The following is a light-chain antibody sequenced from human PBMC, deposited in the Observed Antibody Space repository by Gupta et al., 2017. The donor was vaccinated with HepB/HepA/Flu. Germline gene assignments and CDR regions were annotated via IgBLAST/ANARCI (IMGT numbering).Light chain of an antibody. CDR1: QNINSS. Sequence: DIQMTQSPSSLSASIGDRVTCTCRASQNINSSLNWYQQMPGEVPKLLIYAASSLQSGVPSRFSGSRSGTTFTLTISRLQPEDFATYYCQQTDSSPVTFGGGTKVEIK. J-gene: IGKJ4*01. CDR3: QQTDSSPVT. V-gene: IGKV1-39*01. CDR2: AAS.